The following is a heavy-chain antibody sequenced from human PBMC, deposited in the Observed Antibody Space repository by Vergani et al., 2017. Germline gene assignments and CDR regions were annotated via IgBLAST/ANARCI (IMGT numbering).Heavy chain of an antibody. D-gene: IGHD2-2*01. J-gene: IGHJ3*02. CDR2: IIPIFGTA. CDR1: GGTFSSYA. Sequence: QVQLVQSGAEVKKPGSSVKVSCKASGGTFSSYAVSWVRQAPGQGLEWMGGIIPIFGTANYAQKFKGRVTITADESTSTAYMELSSLRSEDTAVYYCARGEVPAALAPLSGDAFDIWGQGTMVTVSS. V-gene: IGHV1-69*01. CDR3: ARGEVPAALAPLSGDAFDI.